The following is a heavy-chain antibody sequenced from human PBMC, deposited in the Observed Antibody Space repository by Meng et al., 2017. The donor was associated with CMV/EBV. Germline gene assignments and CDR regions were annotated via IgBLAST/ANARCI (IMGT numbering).Heavy chain of an antibody. Sequence: VELVESVGSAFQPGSALRLVCEASGFTFSSYAMHWVRQAPGKGLEWVAVISYDGSNKYYADSVKGRFTISRDNSKNTLYLQMNSLRAEDTAVYYCARAEVGVVLAPGDYWGQGTLVTVSS. D-gene: IGHD3-3*01. J-gene: IGHJ4*02. CDR1: GFTFSSYA. V-gene: IGHV3-30-3*01. CDR3: ARAEVGVVLAPGDY. CDR2: ISYDGSNK.